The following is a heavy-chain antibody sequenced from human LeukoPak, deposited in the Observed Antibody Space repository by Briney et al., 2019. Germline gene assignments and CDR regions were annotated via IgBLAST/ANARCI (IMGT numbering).Heavy chain of an antibody. V-gene: IGHV1-69-2*01. Sequence: ASVKVSCKVSGYTFTDYYMHWVQQAPGKGLEWMGIVDPEDGETMYAEKFQGRVTITADTSTDTAYMELSSLRSEDTAVYYCATDLQNEGTGIRWGQGTLVTVSS. CDR2: VDPEDGET. CDR1: GYTFTDYY. D-gene: IGHD1-14*01. J-gene: IGHJ4*02. CDR3: ATDLQNEGTGIR.